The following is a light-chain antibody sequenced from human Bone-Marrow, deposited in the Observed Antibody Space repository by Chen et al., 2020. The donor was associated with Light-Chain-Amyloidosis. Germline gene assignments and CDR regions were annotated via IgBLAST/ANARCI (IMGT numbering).Light chain of an antibody. Sequence: SDVLTQPSSVSVAPGQTATIACGGNNIGSTSVHWYQQTPGQAPLLVVYDESDRPSGIPERWSGSNSGNTATLTISRVEAGDEADYYCQVWDRSSDRPVFGGGTKLTVL. V-gene: IGLV3-21*02. CDR1: NIGSTS. J-gene: IGLJ3*02. CDR3: QVWDRSSDRPV. CDR2: DES.